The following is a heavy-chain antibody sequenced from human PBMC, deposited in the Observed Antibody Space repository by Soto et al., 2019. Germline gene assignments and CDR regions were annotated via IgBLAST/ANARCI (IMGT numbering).Heavy chain of an antibody. CDR2: IYYSGST. CDR1: GGSISSYY. J-gene: IGHJ5*02. V-gene: IGHV4-59*01. D-gene: IGHD2-2*01. Sequence: QVQLQESGPGLVKPSETLSLTCTVSGGSISSYYWSWIRQPPGKGLEWIGYIYYSGSTNYNPSLKSRVTISVDTSKNQFSLKLSSVTAADTAVYYCAREHVVANWFDPWGQGTLVTVSS. CDR3: AREHVVANWFDP.